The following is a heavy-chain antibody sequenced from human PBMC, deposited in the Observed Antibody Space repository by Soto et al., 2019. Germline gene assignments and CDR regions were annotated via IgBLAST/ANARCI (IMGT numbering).Heavy chain of an antibody. J-gene: IGHJ4*02. V-gene: IGHV3-53*01. Sequence: PGGSLRLSCAASGFTVSSNYMNWVRQAPGKGLEWVSVISGSGTTFYADSVKGRFTTSRDNSKNTVYLQMNSLRDEDTAVYYCVGTYDDSRNLDFWGQGVLVTVSS. D-gene: IGHD4-17*01. CDR1: GFTVSSNY. CDR2: ISGSGTT. CDR3: VGTYDDSRNLDF.